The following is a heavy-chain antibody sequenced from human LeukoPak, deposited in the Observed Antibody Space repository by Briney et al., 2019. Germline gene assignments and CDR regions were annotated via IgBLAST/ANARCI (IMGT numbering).Heavy chain of an antibody. V-gene: IGHV4-4*02. CDR1: GDSISDKYW. Sequence: SETLSLTCAVSGDSISDKYWWRWVRQFPDKGLEWIGEVYSSGGTSYNPSLKSRVTVSIDYSKNQFSLNLRSVTAADTAVYYCGRHANGDSSAAFDLWGQGTMVFVSS. CDR3: GRHANGDSSAAFDL. CDR2: VYSSGGT. J-gene: IGHJ3*01. D-gene: IGHD2-8*01.